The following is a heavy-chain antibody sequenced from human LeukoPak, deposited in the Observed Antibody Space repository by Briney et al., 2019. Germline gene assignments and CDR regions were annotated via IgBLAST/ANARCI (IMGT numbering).Heavy chain of an antibody. Sequence: GSLRLSCAASGFTFSSYGMHWVRQAPGKGLEWVAVISYDGSNKYYADSVKGRFTISRDNSKNTLYLQMNSLRAEDTAVYYCAREDQEGYYDFWSGYLPGLFDYWGQGTLVTVSS. V-gene: IGHV3-30*03. CDR1: GFTFSSYG. J-gene: IGHJ4*02. CDR2: ISYDGSNK. CDR3: AREDQEGYYDFWSGYLPGLFDY. D-gene: IGHD3-3*01.